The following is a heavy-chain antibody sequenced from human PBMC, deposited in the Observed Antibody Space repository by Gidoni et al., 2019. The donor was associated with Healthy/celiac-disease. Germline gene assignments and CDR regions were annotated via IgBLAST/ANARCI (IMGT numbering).Heavy chain of an antibody. CDR3: ARGASSIAARAGWFDP. CDR1: GVTGSSTY. V-gene: IGHV3-53*01. D-gene: IGHD6-6*01. Sequence: EVQLGESGGGLIQPGGSLRLSCAASGVTGSSTYISWVRQAPGTGREWVSVIYRGGSTYTADSVKGRFTISRDNSKNTLYLQMNSLRAEDTAVYYCARGASSIAARAGWFDPWGQGTLVTVSS. J-gene: IGHJ5*02. CDR2: IYRGGST.